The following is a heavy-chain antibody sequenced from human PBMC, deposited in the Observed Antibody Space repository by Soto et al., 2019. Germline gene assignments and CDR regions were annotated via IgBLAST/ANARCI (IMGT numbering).Heavy chain of an antibody. D-gene: IGHD4-4*01. V-gene: IGHV3-21*01. CDR1: GFIFSDYT. CDR3: VRGDYRDY. CDR2: IDNSGSYI. Sequence: GSLRLSCEVSGFIFSDYTMNWVRQAPGKGLEWVASIDNSGSYIFYAGPLKGRFTISRDNAKNSLFLQLRGLRADDTAVYFCVRGDYRDYWGQGTLVTVSS. J-gene: IGHJ4*02.